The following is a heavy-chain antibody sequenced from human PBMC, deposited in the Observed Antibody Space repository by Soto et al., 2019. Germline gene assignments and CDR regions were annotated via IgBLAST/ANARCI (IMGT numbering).Heavy chain of an antibody. D-gene: IGHD4-4*01. V-gene: IGHV3-23*01. CDR1: GFTFGDYA. J-gene: IGHJ4*02. Sequence: GWSLRLSCAASGFTFGDYARSWVRQAPGRGLEWVSATSGSGGSTFYADSVKGRFTISRDHSNSTLSLQMRGLRDEDTVLYYCAKGYSFGFDSWGQGARVSV. CDR2: TSGSGGST. CDR3: AKGYSFGFDS.